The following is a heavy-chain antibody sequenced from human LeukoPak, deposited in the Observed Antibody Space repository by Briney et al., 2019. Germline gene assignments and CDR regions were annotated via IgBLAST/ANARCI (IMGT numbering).Heavy chain of an antibody. CDR2: TKNRANSFTT. Sequence: GGSLRLSCAASGFTFSSYGMDWVRQAPGKGLEWVGRTKNRANSFTTEYAASVKGRFTISRDASKNSLRLQMNSLKTEDTAIYYCVASIISPSNYWGLGTLVTVSS. V-gene: IGHV3-72*01. CDR1: GFTFSSYG. CDR3: VASIISPSNY. J-gene: IGHJ4*02. D-gene: IGHD3-10*01.